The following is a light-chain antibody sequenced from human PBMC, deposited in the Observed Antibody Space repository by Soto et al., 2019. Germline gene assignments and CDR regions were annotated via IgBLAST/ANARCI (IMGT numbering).Light chain of an antibody. J-gene: IGKJ4*01. V-gene: IGKV1-5*03. CDR1: QSISSW. Sequence: DIQMTQSPSTLSASVGDRVTIACRASQSISSWLAWFQQKPGKAPNLLIYKASRLESGVPSRFSGSGSGTEFTLTISSLHPDDFATYYCQQYNDYPLTFGGGTKVEIK. CDR3: QQYNDYPLT. CDR2: KAS.